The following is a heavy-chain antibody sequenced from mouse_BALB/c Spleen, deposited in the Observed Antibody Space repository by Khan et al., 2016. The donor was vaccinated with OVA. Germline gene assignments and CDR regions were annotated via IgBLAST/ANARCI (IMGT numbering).Heavy chain of an antibody. CDR2: IWSGGST. CDR1: GFSLTNYG. CDR3: ARKRGVHYNMDY. V-gene: IGHV2-4*02. Sequence: QVQLKESGPGLVQPSQSLSITCTVSGFSLTNYGVHWVRQPPGKGLEWLGLIWSGGSTDYTSAFISSLSITKDNTKSQVFFHLHSLHAYATAFFFCARKRGVHYNMDYWGQGTSVTVSS. J-gene: IGHJ4*01.